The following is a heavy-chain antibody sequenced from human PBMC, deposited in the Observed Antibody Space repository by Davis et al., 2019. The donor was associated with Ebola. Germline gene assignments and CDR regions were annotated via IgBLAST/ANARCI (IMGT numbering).Heavy chain of an antibody. V-gene: IGHV2-5*02. D-gene: IGHD2-8*02. CDR1: GFSLSTSGVG. J-gene: IGHJ5*02. CDR2: IYWDDDK. Sequence: SGPTLVKPTQTLTLTCTFSGFSLSTSGVGVGWIRQPPGKALEWLALIYWDDDKRYSPSLKSRLTITKDTSKNQVALTMTNMDPVDTATYYCARHLVVYARNWFDPWGQGTLVTVSS. CDR3: ARHLVVYARNWFDP.